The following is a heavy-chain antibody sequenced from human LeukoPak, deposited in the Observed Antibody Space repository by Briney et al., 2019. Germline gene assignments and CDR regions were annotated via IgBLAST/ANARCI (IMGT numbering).Heavy chain of an antibody. CDR1: GGSISSYY. Sequence: PSETLSLTCTVSGGSISSYYWSWIRQHPGKGLEWIGYIYYSGSTYYNPSLKSRVTISVDTSKNQFSLKLSSVTAADTAVYYCARSPKGEAFDIWGQGTMVTVSS. CDR2: IYYSGST. CDR3: ARSPKGEAFDI. V-gene: IGHV4-59*06. J-gene: IGHJ3*02.